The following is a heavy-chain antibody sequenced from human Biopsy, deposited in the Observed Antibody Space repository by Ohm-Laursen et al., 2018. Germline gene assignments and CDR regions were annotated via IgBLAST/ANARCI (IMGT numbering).Heavy chain of an antibody. CDR2: IYYTGHT. Sequence: GTLSLTCTVSGGSIKSYYWNWIRQPPGKGLEWIGFIYYTGHTNYNPSLKSRATISVDTSKNQFPLKVISVTAADTAVYYCARLTGDPSYWGQGILVTVSS. J-gene: IGHJ4*02. V-gene: IGHV4-59*01. D-gene: IGHD7-27*01. CDR1: GGSIKSYY. CDR3: ARLTGDPSY.